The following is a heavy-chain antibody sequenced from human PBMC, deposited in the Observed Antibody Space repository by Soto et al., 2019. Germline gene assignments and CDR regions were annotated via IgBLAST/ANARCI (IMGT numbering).Heavy chain of an antibody. CDR1: VLTVSSNY. V-gene: IGHV3-53*01. CDR3: ARDQRAAAGNYYYYYGLDV. D-gene: IGHD6-13*01. J-gene: IGHJ6*02. Sequence: PGGSLRLACASSVLTVSSNYMSWVRQAPGRGLEWVSIIYSAGITYYADSVKGRFTISRDNSKNTLYLQMNSLRAEDAAVYYCARDQRAAAGNYYYYYGLDVWGQGTTVTVSS. CDR2: IYSAGIT.